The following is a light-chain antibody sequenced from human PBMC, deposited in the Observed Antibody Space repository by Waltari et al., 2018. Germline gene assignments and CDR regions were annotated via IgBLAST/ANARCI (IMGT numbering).Light chain of an antibody. CDR1: QSISSY. CDR2: AAS. V-gene: IGKV1-39*01. Sequence: DFQMTQSQSSLSAAVGDRVTITCRASQSISSYLNWDQQKPGKAPKLLIYAASSLQSGVPSRFSGSGSGTDFTLTIGSLQPEDFAAYYCQQSYSTPLYTFGQGTKLEIK. J-gene: IGKJ2*01. CDR3: QQSYSTPLYT.